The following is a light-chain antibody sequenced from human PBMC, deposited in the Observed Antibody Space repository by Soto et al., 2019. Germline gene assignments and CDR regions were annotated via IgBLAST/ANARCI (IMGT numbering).Light chain of an antibody. Sequence: DIQMTQSPSSLSASVGARVTITCRANQSISSYLNWYQQKPGKAPKLLIYAASSLQSGVPSRFSGSGSGTDFTLTISSLQPEDFATYYCQQSYSTPQTFGQGTKVDIK. CDR2: AAS. V-gene: IGKV1-39*01. J-gene: IGKJ1*01. CDR1: QSISSY. CDR3: QQSYSTPQT.